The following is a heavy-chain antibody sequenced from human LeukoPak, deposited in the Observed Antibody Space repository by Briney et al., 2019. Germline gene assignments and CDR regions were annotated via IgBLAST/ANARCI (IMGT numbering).Heavy chain of an antibody. CDR2: IIPIFGTA. D-gene: IGHD3-3*01. V-gene: IGHV1-69*13. CDR1: GGTFISYA. J-gene: IGHJ6*02. Sequence: GASVKVSCKASGGTFISYAISWVRQALGQGLEWMGGIIPIFGTANYAQKFQGRVTITADESTSTAYMELSSLRSEDTAVYYCARGLRLRFLEWSPIKNYYYGMDVWGQGTTVTVSS. CDR3: ARGLRLRFLEWSPIKNYYYGMDV.